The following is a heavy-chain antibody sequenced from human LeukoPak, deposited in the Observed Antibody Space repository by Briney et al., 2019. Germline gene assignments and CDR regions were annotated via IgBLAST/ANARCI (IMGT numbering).Heavy chain of an antibody. J-gene: IGHJ4*02. Sequence: SETLSLTCTVSGGSISTSNYYWGWIRQPPGKGLEGIGNIFYSGITYYSPSLRSRVTISLDTSRNQFSLKLNSVTAADTAVYYCAKAMGATLFDYWGQGTLVTVSS. CDR1: GGSISTSNYY. D-gene: IGHD1-26*01. V-gene: IGHV4-39*07. CDR2: IFYSGIT. CDR3: AKAMGATLFDY.